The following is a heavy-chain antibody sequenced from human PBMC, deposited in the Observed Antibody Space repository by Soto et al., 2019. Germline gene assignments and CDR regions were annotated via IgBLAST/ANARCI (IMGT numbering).Heavy chain of an antibody. CDR3: AKGPRSCSSTTCYTVDY. CDR1: GFTFNSHA. Sequence: GGSLRLSCAVSGFTFNSHAMHWVRQAPGKGLEWVAVISYGGANKYYADSVKGRFTISRDNSKNTLFLQMDSLRPEDTAVYYCAKGPRSCSSTTCYTVDYWGRGTLVTRLL. V-gene: IGHV3-30*18. J-gene: IGHJ4*02. D-gene: IGHD2-2*02. CDR2: ISYGGANK.